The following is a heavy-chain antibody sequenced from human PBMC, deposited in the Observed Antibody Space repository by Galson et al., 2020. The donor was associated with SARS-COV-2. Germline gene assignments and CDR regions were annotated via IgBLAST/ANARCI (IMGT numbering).Heavy chain of an antibody. CDR2: IYYSGST. D-gene: IGHD3-3*01. CDR1: GGPISSYY. CDR3: ARHHYECWSGYSYVYFVY. J-gene: IGHJ4*02. V-gene: IGHV4-59*08. Sequence: SETLSLPCTVSGGPISSYYWSWIRQPPGKGLEWIGYIYYSGSTNYNPSLKSRVTISLDTSTNKLSLKLSSVTAADTAVYYCARHHYECWSGYSYVYFVYWGQGALVSFSS.